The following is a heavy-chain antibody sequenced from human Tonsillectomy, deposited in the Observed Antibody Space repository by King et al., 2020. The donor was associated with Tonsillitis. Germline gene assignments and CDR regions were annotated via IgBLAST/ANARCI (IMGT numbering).Heavy chain of an antibody. V-gene: IGHV3-21*03. CDR3: ARDRMSDSSGGSCYSYWFFAL. CDR1: RFIFRTYN. J-gene: IGHJ2*01. CDR2: ISSGSSYI. D-gene: IGHD2-15*01. Sequence: VQLVESGGGLVKPGGSLRLSCAASRFIFRTYNMNWVRQAPGKGLEWVSSISSGSSYIYYADSVKGRFTISRDNAKNSLYLQMNSLRAEDTAVYYCARDRMSDSSGGSCYSYWFFALWGRGTLVTVSS.